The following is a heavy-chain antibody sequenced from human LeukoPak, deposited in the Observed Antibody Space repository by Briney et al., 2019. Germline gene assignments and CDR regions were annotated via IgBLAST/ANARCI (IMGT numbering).Heavy chain of an antibody. Sequence: GGSLRLSSAASGFTVSYNYMSWVRQAPGKGLEWVSLIYSGGSTYYTDSVKGRFTISRDNSKNTLYLQMNSLRAEDTAVYYCAREVVVGGTNYWGQGTLVTVSS. V-gene: IGHV3-66*02. J-gene: IGHJ4*02. D-gene: IGHD1-26*01. CDR1: GFTVSYNY. CDR2: IYSGGST. CDR3: AREVVVGGTNY.